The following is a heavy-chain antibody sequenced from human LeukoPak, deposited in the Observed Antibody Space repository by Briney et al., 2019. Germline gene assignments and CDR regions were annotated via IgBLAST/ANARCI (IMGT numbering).Heavy chain of an antibody. CDR1: GGSISTYY. Sequence: SETLSLTCTVSGGSISTYYWSWIRQPPGKGLEWIGEINHSGSTNYNPSLKSRVTISVDTSKNQFSLKLSSVTAADTAVYYCARGYYSDSSGIFDYWGQGTLVTVSS. V-gene: IGHV4-34*01. D-gene: IGHD3-22*01. J-gene: IGHJ4*02. CDR3: ARGYYSDSSGIFDY. CDR2: INHSGST.